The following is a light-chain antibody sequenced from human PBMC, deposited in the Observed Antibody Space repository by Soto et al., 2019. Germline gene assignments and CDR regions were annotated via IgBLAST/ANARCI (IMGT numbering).Light chain of an antibody. CDR2: GAF. V-gene: IGKV1-39*01. CDR3: QESYSMFWGT. J-gene: IGKJ1*01. CDR1: QSITSS. Sequence: IQMTQFPSSLSASVGDRVSITCRASQSITSSLHWYQRKPGKAPKVLIYGAFRLQSGVPSRFSGSGSVTDFTLTISSLQPEDLATYYCQESYSMFWGTFGQGAKGELK.